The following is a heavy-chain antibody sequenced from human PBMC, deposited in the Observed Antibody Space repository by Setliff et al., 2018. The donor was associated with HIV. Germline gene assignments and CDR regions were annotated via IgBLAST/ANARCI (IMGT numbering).Heavy chain of an antibody. CDR1: GDTFISYG. J-gene: IGHJ3*02. V-gene: IGHV1-18*01. Sequence: ASVKVSCKASGDTFISYGINWVRQAPGQGLEWMGWISTYNGDTKYAEKFQGRVTMTTDTSTSTAYMELRSLRSDDTAVYYCASGRGEYSSGWYRNALDIWGQGTMVTVSS. CDR2: ISTYNGDT. D-gene: IGHD6-19*01. CDR3: ASGRGEYSSGWYRNALDI.